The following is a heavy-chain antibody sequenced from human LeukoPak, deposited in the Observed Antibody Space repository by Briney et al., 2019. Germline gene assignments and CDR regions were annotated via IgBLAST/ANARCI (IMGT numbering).Heavy chain of an antibody. V-gene: IGHV4-39*07. D-gene: IGHD6-13*01. CDR1: GGSISSSSYY. CDR2: IYYSGST. CDR3: ARARAAAGLFQH. J-gene: IGHJ1*01. Sequence: SETLSLTCTVSGGSISSSSYYWGWIRQPPGKGLEWIGSIYYSGSTYYNPSLKSRVTISVDTSKNQFSLKLSSVTAADTAVYYCARARAAAGLFQHWGQGTLVTVSS.